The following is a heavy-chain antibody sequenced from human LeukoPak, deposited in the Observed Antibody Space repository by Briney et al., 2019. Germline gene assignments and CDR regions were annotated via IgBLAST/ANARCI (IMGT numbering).Heavy chain of an antibody. V-gene: IGHV4-4*02. CDR2: TYDSGST. CDR3: ARGLSGSYYAY. D-gene: IGHD1-26*01. CDR1: GGSISSSNW. Sequence: SETLSLTCAVSGGSISSSNWWSWVRQPPGKGLEWIGETYDSGSTNYNPSLKSRVTISVDKSKNQFSLKLSFVTAADTAVYYCARGLSGSYYAYWGQGTLVTVSS. J-gene: IGHJ4*02.